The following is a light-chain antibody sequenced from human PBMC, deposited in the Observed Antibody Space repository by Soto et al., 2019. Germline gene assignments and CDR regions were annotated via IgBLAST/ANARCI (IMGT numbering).Light chain of an antibody. CDR1: QGLVYSDGNTF. CDR2: QVS. J-gene: IGKJ1*01. Sequence: DVVMIQSPLSLSVTLGQPASISCRSSQGLVYSDGNTFLNWFHQRPGQSPRRLIYQVSNRDSGVPDRFSGSGSGTDYTLTISRVEAEDVGIYYCVQGTHWPWTFGQGTKVEIK. V-gene: IGKV2-30*01. CDR3: VQGTHWPWT.